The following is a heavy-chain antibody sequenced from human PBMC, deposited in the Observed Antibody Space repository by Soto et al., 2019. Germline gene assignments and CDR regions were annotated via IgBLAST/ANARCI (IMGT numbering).Heavy chain of an antibody. CDR1: GYSFPDYS. D-gene: IGHD1-26*01. CDR2: ITVYNGHT. V-gene: IGHV1-18*01. CDR3: ARGGSLYWYFDL. Sequence: ASVKVSCKTSGYSFPDYSINWVRQAPGQRLEWLGWITVYNGHTNYAPRLQGRITITTDTATSTAYMELTTLRSEDTAVYYCARGGSLYWYFDLWGRGTLVTVS. J-gene: IGHJ2*01.